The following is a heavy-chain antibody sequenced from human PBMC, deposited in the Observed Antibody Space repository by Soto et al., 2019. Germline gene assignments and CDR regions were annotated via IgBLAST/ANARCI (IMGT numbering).Heavy chain of an antibody. Sequence: SVKVSCKASGGTFSSYAISWVRQAPGQGLEWMGGIIPIFGTANYAQKFQGRVTITADESTSTAYMELSSLRSEDTAVYYCARESQEERDAFDIWGQGTMVTVSS. V-gene: IGHV1-69*13. J-gene: IGHJ3*02. CDR2: IIPIFGTA. CDR1: GGTFSSYA. CDR3: ARESQEERDAFDI.